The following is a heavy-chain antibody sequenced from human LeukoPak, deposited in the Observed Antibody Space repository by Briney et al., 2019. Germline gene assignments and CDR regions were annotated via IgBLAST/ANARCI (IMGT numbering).Heavy chain of an antibody. J-gene: IGHJ6*03. CDR1: GFTFSSYA. D-gene: IGHD2-2*01. Sequence: PGGSLRLSCAASGFTFSSYAMSWVRQAPGTGLEWVSAISGSGGSTYYADSVKGRFTISRDNSKNTLYLQMNSLRAEDTAVYYCAKDPTYCSSTSCWNYYYYYYMDVWGKGTTVTVSS. CDR3: AKDPTYCSSTSCWNYYYYYYMDV. CDR2: ISGSGGST. V-gene: IGHV3-23*01.